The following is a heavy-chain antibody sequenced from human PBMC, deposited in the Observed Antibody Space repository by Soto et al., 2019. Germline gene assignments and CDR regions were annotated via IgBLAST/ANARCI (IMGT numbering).Heavy chain of an antibody. D-gene: IGHD4-17*01. CDR1: GGTFSSYA. V-gene: IGHV1-69*13. CDR2: IIPIFGTA. CDR3: ARGYGDYSWYYYGMDV. Sequence: GASVKVSCKASGGTFSSYAIIWVRQAPGQGLEWMGGIIPIFGTANYAQKFQGRVTITADESTSTAYMELSSLRSEDTAVYYCARGYGDYSWYYYGMDVWGQGTTVTVSS. J-gene: IGHJ6*02.